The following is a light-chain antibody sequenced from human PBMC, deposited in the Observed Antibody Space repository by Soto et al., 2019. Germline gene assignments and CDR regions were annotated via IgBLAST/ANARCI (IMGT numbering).Light chain of an antibody. CDR3: QKSDHLPL. J-gene: IGKJ3*01. CDR2: DAY. Sequence: DIQMTQSPSSLSASVGAXVTITSQASHDIGNSLNWYQDKPGQPPKIVIYDAYNLETGVPSTFSGNGYGTDFTFTISSLRPEDIATYYCQKSDHLPLFGPGTKVDIK. V-gene: IGKV1-33*01. CDR1: HDIGNS.